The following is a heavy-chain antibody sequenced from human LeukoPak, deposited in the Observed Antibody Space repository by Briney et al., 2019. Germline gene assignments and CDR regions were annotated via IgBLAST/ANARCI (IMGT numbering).Heavy chain of an antibody. CDR3: ARGTEDYGGSPDATIRRPFAI. CDR1: GFTFSNYG. CDR2: VSYDGTNK. J-gene: IGHJ3*02. Sequence: GGSLRLSCAASGFTFSNYGMHWVRQAPGKGLEWVAVVSYDGTNKYYADSVKGRFTTSRDNSKTTLYLQMNSLRAEDTAVYYCARGTEDYGGSPDATIRRPFAIWGQGTMVTVST. D-gene: IGHD4-23*01. V-gene: IGHV3-30*03.